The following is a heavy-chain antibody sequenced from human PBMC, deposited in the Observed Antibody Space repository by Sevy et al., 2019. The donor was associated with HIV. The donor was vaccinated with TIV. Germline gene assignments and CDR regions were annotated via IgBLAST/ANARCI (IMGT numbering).Heavy chain of an antibody. Sequence: GGSLRLSCAASGFSFNSYGMHWVRQAPRKGLEWMAFIQFDGSQDYYADSVKGRFTISRDNSKKTLYLQMNSLRTEDTALYYCTKNTAAAGVGVFGYWGQGALVTRSS. J-gene: IGHJ4*02. CDR2: IQFDGSQD. V-gene: IGHV3-30*02. CDR1: GFSFNSYG. CDR3: TKNTAAAGVGVFGY. D-gene: IGHD6-13*01.